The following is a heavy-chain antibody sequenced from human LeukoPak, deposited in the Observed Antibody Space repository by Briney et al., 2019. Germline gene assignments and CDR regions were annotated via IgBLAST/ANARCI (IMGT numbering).Heavy chain of an antibody. CDR1: GGSISSGGYS. D-gene: IGHD5-18*01. V-gene: IGHV4-30-2*01. Sequence: SQTLSLTCAVSGGSISSGGYSWSWIRQPPGKGLEWIGYIYHSGSTYYNPSLKSRVTISVDRSKNQFSLKLSSVTAADTAVYYCARFLLWLKSFDPWGQGTLVTVSS. CDR2: IYHSGST. J-gene: IGHJ5*02. CDR3: ARFLLWLKSFDP.